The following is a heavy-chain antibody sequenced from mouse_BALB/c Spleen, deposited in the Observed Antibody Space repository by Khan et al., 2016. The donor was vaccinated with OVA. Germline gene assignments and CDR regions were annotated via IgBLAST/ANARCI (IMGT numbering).Heavy chain of an antibody. CDR2: ISGDGTTI. V-gene: IGHV5-17*02. CDR3: ATSYYYGYYFDY. CDR1: GFTFSSYG. J-gene: IGHJ2*01. Sequence: EVQRVESGGGLVQPGGSRKLSCAASGFTFSSYGMHWVRQAPEKGLEWVAYISGDGTTIYYADTVKGRFTISRENTKNTLFLQMTSLMSEDTAMDYCATSYYYGYYFDYWGPGTTLTGSS. D-gene: IGHD1-1*01.